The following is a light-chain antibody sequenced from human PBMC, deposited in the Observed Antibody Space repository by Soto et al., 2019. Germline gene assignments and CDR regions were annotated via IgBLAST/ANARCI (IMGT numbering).Light chain of an antibody. Sequence: DIVPTKSQLSLLVAHGEPASISCRPSQSLLHSHGYHYLDWYLQKPGQSPQILIYLAYNRASGVPDRFSVIVSGTDFTMTLSRVQAEEGWVDDGMQELQSPISFGQETRLEIK. CDR3: MQELQSPIS. V-gene: IGKV2-28*01. CDR1: QSLLHSHGYHY. CDR2: LAY. J-gene: IGKJ5*01.